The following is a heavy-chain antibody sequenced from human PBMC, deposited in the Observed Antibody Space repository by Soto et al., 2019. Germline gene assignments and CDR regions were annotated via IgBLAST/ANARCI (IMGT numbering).Heavy chain of an antibody. CDR3: GRDRLNFCSSTSCYLFCMDV. V-gene: IGHV3-21*01. J-gene: IGHJ6*02. CDR1: GFSFSIYS. Sequence: EVQLVESGGGLVKPGGSLRLSCAASGFSFSIYSMNWVRQAPGKGLEWVSSISSSSSYIYYADSVKGRFTISRDNAKNSLYLHMNSLRAEDTAVYYCGRDRLNFCSSTSCYLFCMDVWGQGTTVTVSS. D-gene: IGHD2-2*01. CDR2: ISSSSSYI.